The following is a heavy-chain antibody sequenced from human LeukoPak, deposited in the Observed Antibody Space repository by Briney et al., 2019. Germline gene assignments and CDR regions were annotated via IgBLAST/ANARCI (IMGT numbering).Heavy chain of an antibody. V-gene: IGHV1-46*01. Sequence: ASVKVSCKASGYTLTSSYIHWVRQAPGQGLEWMGIINPSGGTTSYAQKFQGRVTMTRDTSTSTVYMELSSLRSEDTAVYYCARQRGGQYEDAFDIWGQGTVVTVSS. CDR1: GYTLTSSY. D-gene: IGHD2-8*01. CDR2: INPSGGTT. CDR3: ARQRGGQYEDAFDI. J-gene: IGHJ3*02.